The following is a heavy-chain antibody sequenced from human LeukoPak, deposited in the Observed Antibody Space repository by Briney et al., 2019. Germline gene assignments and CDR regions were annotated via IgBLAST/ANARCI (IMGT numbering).Heavy chain of an antibody. CDR2: IYYSGST. Sequence: SETLSLTCTVSGGSISSSCYYWGWIRQPPGKGLEWIGSIYYSGSTYYNPSLKSRVTISVDTSKNQFSLKLSSVTAADTAVYYCARIVSSSWFDYWGQGTLVTVSS. J-gene: IGHJ4*02. V-gene: IGHV4-39*01. D-gene: IGHD6-13*01. CDR3: ARIVSSSWFDY. CDR1: GGSISSSCYY.